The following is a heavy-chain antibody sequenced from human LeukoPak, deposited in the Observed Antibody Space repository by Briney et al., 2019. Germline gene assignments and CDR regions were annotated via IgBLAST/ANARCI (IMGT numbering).Heavy chain of an antibody. V-gene: IGHV4-61*01. CDR1: GGSVFSGSHY. J-gene: IGHJ6*02. D-gene: IGHD2-2*01. Sequence: SETLSPTCTVSGGSVFSGSHYWSWIRQPPGKGLEWIGYISHTGSTNYNPSLKSRVTMLIDTSKNQFSLKLSSVTAADTAMYYCARVEYQLLGRYYYYGLDVWGQGTTVTVSS. CDR3: ARVEYQLLGRYYYYGLDV. CDR2: ISHTGST.